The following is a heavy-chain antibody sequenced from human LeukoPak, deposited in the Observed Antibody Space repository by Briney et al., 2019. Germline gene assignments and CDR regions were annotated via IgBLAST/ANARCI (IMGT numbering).Heavy chain of an antibody. J-gene: IGHJ4*02. V-gene: IGHV3-30*04. D-gene: IGHD3-10*01. Sequence: PGGSLRLSCAASRFTFSSYAMHWVRQAPGKGLEWVAVISYDGSNKYYADSVKGRFTISRDNSKNTLYLQMNSLRAEDTAVYYCAREFGTGYFDYWGQGTLVTVSS. CDR1: RFTFSSYA. CDR2: ISYDGSNK. CDR3: AREFGTGYFDY.